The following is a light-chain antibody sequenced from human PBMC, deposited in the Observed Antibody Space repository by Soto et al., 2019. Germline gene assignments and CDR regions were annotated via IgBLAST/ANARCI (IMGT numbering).Light chain of an antibody. CDR1: QSVSRY. CDR2: DAS. J-gene: IGKJ4*01. CDR3: QQRYIGLT. V-gene: IGKV3-11*01. Sequence: EIVLTQSPVTLSLSPGERATLSCRASQSVSRYLAWYQQKPGQAPRLLVYDASNRATGIPARFSGSGSGTYFTLTISSLEPEDFAVYYCQQRYIGLTFGGGTKVEMK.